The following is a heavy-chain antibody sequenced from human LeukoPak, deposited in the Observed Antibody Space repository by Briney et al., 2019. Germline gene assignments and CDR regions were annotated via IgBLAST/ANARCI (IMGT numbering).Heavy chain of an antibody. CDR1: GGSISSYY. J-gene: IGHJ3*02. V-gene: IGHV4-59*01. Sequence: PSETLSLTCTVSGGSISSYYWSWIRQPPGKGLEWIGYIYYSGSTNYNPSLKSRVTISVDTSKNQFSLKLSSVTAADTAVYYCAREVAAAGDAFDIWGQGTIVTVSS. CDR3: AREVAAAGDAFDI. CDR2: IYYSGST. D-gene: IGHD6-13*01.